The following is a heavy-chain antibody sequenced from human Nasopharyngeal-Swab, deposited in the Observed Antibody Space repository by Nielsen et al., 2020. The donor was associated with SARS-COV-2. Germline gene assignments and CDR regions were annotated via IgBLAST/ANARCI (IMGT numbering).Heavy chain of an antibody. CDR2: ISSSSTYI. Sequence: GGSLRLSCAASGFTFSSYNMNWVRQAPGKGLEWVSSISSSSTYIYYADSAKGRFTISRDSAKNSLYLQMNSLRAEDTAVYYCARDGLDYDFWSAYFMDVWGQGTTVTVSS. D-gene: IGHD3-3*01. CDR3: ARDGLDYDFWSAYFMDV. J-gene: IGHJ6*02. V-gene: IGHV3-21*01. CDR1: GFTFSSYN.